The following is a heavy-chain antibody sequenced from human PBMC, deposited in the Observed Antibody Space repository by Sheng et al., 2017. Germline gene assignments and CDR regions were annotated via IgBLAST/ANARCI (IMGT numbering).Heavy chain of an antibody. CDR1: GFTFSSYG. V-gene: IGHV3-23*04. CDR3: AKDFRRDLEWLGHYMDV. Sequence: EVQLVESGGGLVQPGGTLRLSCAASGFTFSSYGMSWVRQAPGKGLEWVSAISGSGGSTYYADSVKGRFTISRDNSKNTLYLQMNSLRAEDTAVYYCAKDFRRDLEWLGHYMDVWGKGTTVTVSS. CDR2: ISGSGGST. J-gene: IGHJ6*03. D-gene: IGHD3-3*01.